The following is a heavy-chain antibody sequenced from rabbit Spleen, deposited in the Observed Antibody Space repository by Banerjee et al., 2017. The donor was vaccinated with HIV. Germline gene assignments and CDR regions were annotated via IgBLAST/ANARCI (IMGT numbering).Heavy chain of an antibody. J-gene: IGHJ4*01. V-gene: IGHV1S40*01. D-gene: IGHD1-1*01. CDR1: GVSFSANSY. CDR2: IDAGSSGFT. CDR3: ARDLVAVIGWNFNL. Sequence: QSLEESGGDLVKPGASLTLTCTASGVSFSANSYMCWVRQAPGKGLEWIACIDAGSSGFTYFASWAKGRFTISKTSSTTVTLQMTSLTAADTATYFCARDLVAVIGWNFNLWGQGTLVTVS.